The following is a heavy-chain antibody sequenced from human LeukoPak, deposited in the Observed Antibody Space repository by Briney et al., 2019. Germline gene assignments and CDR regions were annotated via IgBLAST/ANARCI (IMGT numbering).Heavy chain of an antibody. Sequence: PSQTLSLACTVSGGSISSGGYYWSWIRQPPGKGLEWIGYIYHSGSTYYNPSLKSRVTISVDRSKNQFSLKLSSVTAADTAVYYCARGVPAAVYYYYYYMDVWGKGTTVTVSS. J-gene: IGHJ6*03. CDR2: IYHSGST. CDR1: GGSISSGGYY. CDR3: ARGVPAAVYYYYYYMDV. V-gene: IGHV4-30-2*01. D-gene: IGHD2-2*01.